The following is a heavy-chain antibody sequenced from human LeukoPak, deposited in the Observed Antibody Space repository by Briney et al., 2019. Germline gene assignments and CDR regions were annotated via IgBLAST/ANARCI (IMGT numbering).Heavy chain of an antibody. D-gene: IGHD4-23*01. CDR2: IKWNSDTK. Sequence: PGGSLRLSCVGSGFAFHNYAMLWVRRPPGKGLEWVSAIKWNSDTKAYADSVKGRFTISRDRARNSLYLQMDSLRPEDTALYYCAKDTGGNGAYFYAMDVWGQRTSVTVSS. J-gene: IGHJ6*02. CDR1: GFAFHNYA. CDR3: AKDTGGNGAYFYAMDV. V-gene: IGHV3-9*01.